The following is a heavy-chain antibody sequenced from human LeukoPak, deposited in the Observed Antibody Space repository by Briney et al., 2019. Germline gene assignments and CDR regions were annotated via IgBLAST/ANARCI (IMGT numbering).Heavy chain of an antibody. Sequence: GGSLQISCQGSGYRFTSYWSGGGRQVPGKGLEWMGIIYPGDSDTKYSPSFQGQVTISADKSITTAYLQWSSLKASDTAMYYCARLYSGYDSSLVFDYWGQGTLVTVSS. CDR1: GYRFTSYW. D-gene: IGHD5-12*01. V-gene: IGHV5-51*01. J-gene: IGHJ4*02. CDR2: IYPGDSDT. CDR3: ARLYSGYDSSLVFDY.